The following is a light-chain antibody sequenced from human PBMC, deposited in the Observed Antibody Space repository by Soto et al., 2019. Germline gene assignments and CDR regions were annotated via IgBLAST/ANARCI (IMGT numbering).Light chain of an antibody. CDR2: DVA. J-gene: IGLJ1*01. V-gene: IGLV2-14*03. CDR3: CSLTTSHTYV. Sequence: QSALTQPASVSDSPGQSITISCTGTSSDVGGSNFVSWYQQHPGKPPKLIIYDVANRPSGVSNRFSGSKSGSTASLIISRLQTEDEADYYCCSLTTSHTYVFGSGTKLTVL. CDR1: SSDVGGSNF.